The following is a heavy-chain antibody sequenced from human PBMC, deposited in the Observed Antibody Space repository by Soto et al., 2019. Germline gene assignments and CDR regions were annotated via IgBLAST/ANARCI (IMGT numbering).Heavy chain of an antibody. CDR2: IYYSGST. Sequence: PSETLSLTCTVSGGSISSSSYYWGWIRQPPGKGLEWIGSIYYSGSTYYNPSLKSRLTISVDTSKNQFSLKLSSVTAADTAVYYCAAQYYYYSSGYYYSFYGMDVWGQGTTVTVSS. D-gene: IGHD3-22*01. CDR1: GGSISSSSYY. CDR3: AAQYYYYSSGYYYSFYGMDV. V-gene: IGHV4-39*01. J-gene: IGHJ6*02.